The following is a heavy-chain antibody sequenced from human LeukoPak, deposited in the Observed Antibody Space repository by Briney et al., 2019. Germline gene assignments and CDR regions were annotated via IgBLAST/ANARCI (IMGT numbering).Heavy chain of an antibody. V-gene: IGHV3-23*01. CDR3: AKHESGSGWYVAFDY. CDR1: GFTFSSYA. CDR2: ISGSGGST. D-gene: IGHD6-19*01. J-gene: IGHJ4*02. Sequence: PGGSLRLSCAASGFTFSSYAMSWVRQAPGKGLEWVSAISGSGGSTYYADSVKGQFTISRDNSKNTLYLQMNSLRAEDTAVYYCAKHESGSGWYVAFDYWGQGTLVTVSS.